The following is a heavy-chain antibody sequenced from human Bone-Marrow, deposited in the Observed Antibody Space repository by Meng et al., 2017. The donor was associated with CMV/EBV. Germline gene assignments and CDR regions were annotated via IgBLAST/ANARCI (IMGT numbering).Heavy chain of an antibody. V-gene: IGHV3-20*04. Sequence: GGSLRLSCAASGFTFSSYEMNWVRQAPGKGLEWVSGINWNGGSTGYADSVKGRFTISRDNAKNSLYLQMNSLRAEDTALYYCARGGWLRFSDYWGQGTLVTVSS. CDR2: INWNGGST. CDR1: GFTFSSYE. J-gene: IGHJ4*02. CDR3: ARGGWLRFSDY. D-gene: IGHD5-12*01.